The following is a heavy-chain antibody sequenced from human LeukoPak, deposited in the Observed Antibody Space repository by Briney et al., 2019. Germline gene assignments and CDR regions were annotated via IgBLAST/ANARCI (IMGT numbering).Heavy chain of an antibody. J-gene: IGHJ4*02. Sequence: GGSLRLSCSTSGFIFSDAWLSWVRQAPGKGLEWVGRIKYDGSTDYAAPVKGRFTISRDVSKATVYLQMNSLKTEDTAIYYCTTVSHFYLGGQGTLVTVSS. CDR3: TTVSHFYL. CDR1: GFIFSDAW. D-gene: IGHD2/OR15-2a*01. CDR2: IKYDGST. V-gene: IGHV3-15*01.